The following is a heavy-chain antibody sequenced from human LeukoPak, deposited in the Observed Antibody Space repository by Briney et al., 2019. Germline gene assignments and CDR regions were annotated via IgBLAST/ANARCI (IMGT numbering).Heavy chain of an antibody. CDR2: ISYDGVNT. CDR3: ARDLGLAVASSWGGLDY. CDR1: GFTFRRSA. J-gene: IGHJ4*02. Sequence: GGSLRLSCTASGFTFRRSAMHWVRQAPGKGLEWVAVISYDGVNTYYADSVKGRFTISRDNSKNTVFLQMSSLRHEDTAVYFCARDLGLAVASSWGGLDYWGQGTLVNVSS. D-gene: IGHD6-19*01. V-gene: IGHV3-30*04.